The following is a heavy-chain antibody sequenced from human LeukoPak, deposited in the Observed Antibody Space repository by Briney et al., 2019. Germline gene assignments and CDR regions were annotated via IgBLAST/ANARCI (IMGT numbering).Heavy chain of an antibody. J-gene: IGHJ6*03. CDR3: TRQIAAAGTGGYYYYYYIDV. Sequence: GGSLRLSCAASGFTFSDSAIHWVRQASGKGLEWVGRIRSKANSYATAYAASVKGRFTISRDDSKNTAYLQMNSLKTEDTAVYYCTRQIAAAGTGGYYYYYYIDVWGKGTTVTISS. CDR2: IRSKANSYAT. CDR1: GFTFSDSA. D-gene: IGHD6-13*01. V-gene: IGHV3-73*01.